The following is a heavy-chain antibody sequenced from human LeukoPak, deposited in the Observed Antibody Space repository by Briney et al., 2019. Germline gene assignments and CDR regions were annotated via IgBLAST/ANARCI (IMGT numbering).Heavy chain of an antibody. CDR3: ATNSRRPHQYYMDV. CDR2: ISYDGGNK. V-gene: IGHV3-30*03. J-gene: IGHJ6*03. CDR1: GFTFDDYA. D-gene: IGHD1-14*01. Sequence: PGGSLRLSCAASGFTFDDYAMHWVRQAPGKGLEWVTLISYDGGNKYYGDSVKGRFTISRDNSKNTLYLHMTSLRVEDTAVYYCATNSRRPHQYYMDVWGKGTTVTVSS.